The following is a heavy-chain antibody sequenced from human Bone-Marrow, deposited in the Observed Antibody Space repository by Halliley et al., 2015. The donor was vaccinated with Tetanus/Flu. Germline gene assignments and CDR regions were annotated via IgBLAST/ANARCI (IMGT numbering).Heavy chain of an antibody. CDR2: IYYRGNT. V-gene: IGHV4-59*01. Sequence: TLSLTCTVSGGTISSYYWSWIRQPPGKGLEWVGYIYYRGNTNYNPSLKSRVTISVDTAKNQLSLKLTSVTAADTAVYFCARGYGPLDHWGQGTLVTVSS. D-gene: IGHD5-18*01. J-gene: IGHJ4*02. CDR3: ARGYGPLDH. CDR1: GGTISSYY.